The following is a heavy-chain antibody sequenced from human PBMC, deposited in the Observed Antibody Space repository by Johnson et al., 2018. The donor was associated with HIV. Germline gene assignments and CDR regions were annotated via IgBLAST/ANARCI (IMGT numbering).Heavy chain of an antibody. CDR1: GFTFSSYA. D-gene: IGHD3-10*01. CDR2: ISYGGSNK. CDR3: AREVQEFNDAFDI. V-gene: IGHV3-30*04. J-gene: IGHJ3*02. Sequence: QVHLVESGGGLVQPGGSLRLSCAASGFTFSSYAMHWVRQAPGKGLEWVAVISYGGSNKYYADSVKGRFTISRDNSKNTLYLQMNSLRAEDTAVYYCAREVQEFNDAFDIWGQGTMVTVSS.